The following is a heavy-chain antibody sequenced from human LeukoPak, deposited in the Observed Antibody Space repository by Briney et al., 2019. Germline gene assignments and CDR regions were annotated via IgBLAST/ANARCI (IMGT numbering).Heavy chain of an antibody. CDR3: ARLTSAYLDY. J-gene: IGHJ4*02. CDR1: GYRSPIYW. Sequence: GESLLISCKGSGYRSPIYWIGWVRQMPGKGLAWMGIIYPGDSETRYSTSYQGRVTISVDKSISTAYLQWSSLRASDSAMYYCARLTSAYLDYWGQGTLVTVSS. D-gene: IGHD3-16*01. V-gene: IGHV5-51*01. CDR2: IYPGDSET.